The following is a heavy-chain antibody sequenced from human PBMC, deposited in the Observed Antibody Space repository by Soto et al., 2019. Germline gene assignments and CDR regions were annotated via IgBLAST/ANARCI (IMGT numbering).Heavy chain of an antibody. CDR3: ARDSSGWPAYGMDV. V-gene: IGHV3-21*01. J-gene: IGHJ6*02. CDR1: GFTFSSYS. CDR2: ISSSSSYI. Sequence: EVQLVESGGGLVKPGGSLRLSCAASGFTFSSYSMNLVRQAPGKGLEWVSSISSSSSYIYYADSVKGRFTISRDNAKNSLYLQMNSLRAEDTAVYYCARDSSGWPAYGMDVWGQGTTVTVSS. D-gene: IGHD6-19*01.